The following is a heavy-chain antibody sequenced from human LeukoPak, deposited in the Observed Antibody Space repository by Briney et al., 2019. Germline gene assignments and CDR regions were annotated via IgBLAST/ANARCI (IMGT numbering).Heavy chain of an antibody. D-gene: IGHD3-22*01. CDR1: GGSISSSSYY. V-gene: IGHV4-39*01. CDR2: IYYSGST. Sequence: SETLSLTCTVSGGSISSSSYYWGWIRQPPGKGLEWIGSIYYSGSTYYNPSLKSRVTISVDTSKNQFSLKLSSVTAADTAVYYCASWLETAEYHYDSSGPFDYWGQGTLVTVSS. J-gene: IGHJ4*02. CDR3: ASWLETAEYHYDSSGPFDY.